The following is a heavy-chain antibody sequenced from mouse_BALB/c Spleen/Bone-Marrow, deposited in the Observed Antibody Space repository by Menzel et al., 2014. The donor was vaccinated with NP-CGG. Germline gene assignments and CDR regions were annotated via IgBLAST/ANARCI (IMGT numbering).Heavy chain of an antibody. V-gene: IGHV1S22*01. CDR2: IYPGSGST. Sequence: LQQSGSELVRPGASVKLSCKASGYTFTSYWMHWVKQRHGQGLEWIGNIYPGSGSTNYDEKFKSKGTLTVDTSSSTAYMRLSSLTSEDSAVYYCTREGWLRYFGYWGQGTTLTVST. CDR1: GYTFTSYW. J-gene: IGHJ2*01. CDR3: TREGWLRYFGY. D-gene: IGHD2-2*01.